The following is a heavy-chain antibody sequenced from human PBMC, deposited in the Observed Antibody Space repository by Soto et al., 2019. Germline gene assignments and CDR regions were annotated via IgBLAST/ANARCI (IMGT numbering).Heavy chain of an antibody. V-gene: IGHV3-30-3*01. Sequence: GGSLRLSCAASGFTFSSYAMHWVRQAPGKGLEWVAVISYDGSNKYYADSVKGRFTISRDNSKNTLYLQMNSLRAEDTAVYYCARDTCKAVAGAPNRALGPCRKELDYWGQGTLVTVSS. D-gene: IGHD6-19*01. CDR1: GFTFSSYA. CDR3: ARDTCKAVAGAPNRALGPCRKELDY. J-gene: IGHJ4*02. CDR2: ISYDGSNK.